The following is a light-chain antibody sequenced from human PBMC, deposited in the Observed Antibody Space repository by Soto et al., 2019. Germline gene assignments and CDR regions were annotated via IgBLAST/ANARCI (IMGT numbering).Light chain of an antibody. J-gene: IGKJ2*01. Sequence: EIVLTQSPDTLSLSPGERATLSCRASQSVSSSYLAWYQQKPGQAPRLLIYGTSRRATGIPDRFSGSGSGTDFTLTISRLEPEDFAVYYCHQYGSSPLFTFGQGTKLEIK. CDR3: HQYGSSPLFT. CDR1: QSVSSSY. V-gene: IGKV3-20*01. CDR2: GTS.